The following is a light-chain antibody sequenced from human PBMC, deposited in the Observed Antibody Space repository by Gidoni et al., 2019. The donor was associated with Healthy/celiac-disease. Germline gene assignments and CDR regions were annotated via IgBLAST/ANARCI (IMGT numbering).Light chain of an antibody. CDR3: QQRSNWPPGYT. CDR1: QSVSSY. J-gene: IGKJ2*01. Sequence: EIVLTQSPATLSLSPGARATLSCRASQSVSSYLAWYQQKPGQAPRLLIYDASNRATGIPARCSGSRSETDFTLTISSLEPEDVAVYYCQQRSNWPPGYTFGQGTKLEIK. CDR2: DAS. V-gene: IGKV3-11*01.